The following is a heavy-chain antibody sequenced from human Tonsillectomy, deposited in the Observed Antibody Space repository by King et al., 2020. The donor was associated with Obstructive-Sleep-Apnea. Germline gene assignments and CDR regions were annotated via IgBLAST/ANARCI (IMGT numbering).Heavy chain of an antibody. Sequence: VQLQQWGTGLLKPSETLSLTCAVYGGSFSDYYWSWIRQPPGKELEWIGEINHSGSTNFNPSFKSRVTISVDTPRNQFSLKLHSVTAADTAVYYCARVLGAAGPDYYFDYWGQGTLVTVSS. V-gene: IGHV4-34*01. CDR2: INHSGST. CDR1: GGSFSDYY. J-gene: IGHJ4*02. D-gene: IGHD1-26*01. CDR3: ARVLGAAGPDYYFDY.